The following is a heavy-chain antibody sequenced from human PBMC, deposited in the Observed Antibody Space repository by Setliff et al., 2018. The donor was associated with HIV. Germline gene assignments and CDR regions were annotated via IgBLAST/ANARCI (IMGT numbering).Heavy chain of an antibody. CDR2: IYNSGST. CDR1: GGSISSGTDF. V-gene: IGHV4-61*02. CDR3: AREPAAGAYYFDY. J-gene: IGHJ4*02. D-gene: IGHD6-13*01. Sequence: TLSLTCSVSGGSISSGTDFWSWIRQPAGKGLEWIGRIYNSGSTKYNPSLDSRVTISVDTSKNQFSLNLRSVTAADTAVYYCAREPAAGAYYFDYWGQGTLVTVSS.